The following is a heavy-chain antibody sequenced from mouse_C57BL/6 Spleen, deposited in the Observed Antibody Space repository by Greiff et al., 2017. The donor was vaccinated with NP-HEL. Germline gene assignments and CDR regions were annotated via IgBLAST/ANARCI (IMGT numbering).Heavy chain of an antibody. CDR1: GYTFTSYG. D-gene: IGHD2-4*01. Sequence: QVQLQQSGAELARPGASVKLSCKASGYTFTSYGISWVKQRTGQGLEWIGEIYPRSGNTYYNEKFKGKATLTADKSSSTAYMELRSLTSEDSAVYFCARGYYDYDGGYFDYWGQGTTLTVSS. V-gene: IGHV1-81*01. J-gene: IGHJ2*01. CDR3: ARGYYDYDGGYFDY. CDR2: IYPRSGNT.